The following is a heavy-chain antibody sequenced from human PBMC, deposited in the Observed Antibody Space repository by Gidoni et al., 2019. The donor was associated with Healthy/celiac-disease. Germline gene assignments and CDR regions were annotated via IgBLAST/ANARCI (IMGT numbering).Heavy chain of an antibody. CDR2: ISYDGSNK. CDR3: AKRTCSSGYCEYFQH. J-gene: IGHJ1*01. V-gene: IGHV3-30*18. Sequence: QVQLVESGGGVVQPGRSLRLSCAASGFTFSSYGMHWVRQAPGKGLEWVAVISYDGSNKYYADSVKGRFTISRDNSKNTLYLQMNSLRAEDTAVYYCAKRTCSSGYCEYFQHWGQGTLVTVSS. D-gene: IGHD3-22*01. CDR1: GFTFSSYG.